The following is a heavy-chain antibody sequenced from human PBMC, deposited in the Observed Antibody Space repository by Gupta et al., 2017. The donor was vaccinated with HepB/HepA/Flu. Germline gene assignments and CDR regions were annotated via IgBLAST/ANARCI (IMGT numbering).Heavy chain of an antibody. CDR2: INPNSGGT. CDR1: VYPFTGYY. J-gene: IGHJ6*03. D-gene: IGHD2-2*01. CDR3: ARGQSYCSSTSCYQYYMDV. V-gene: IGHV1-2*02. Sequence: QVQLVQSGAEVKTPGASVEVSCKASVYPFTGYYIHWVRQAPGQGLEWMGWINPNSGGTNYAQKFQGRVTMTRDTSISTAYMELSRLRSDDTAVYYCARGQSYCSSTSCYQYYMDVWGKGTTVTVS.